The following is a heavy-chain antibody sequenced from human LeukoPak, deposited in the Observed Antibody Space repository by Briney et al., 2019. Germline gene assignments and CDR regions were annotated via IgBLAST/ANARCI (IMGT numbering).Heavy chain of an antibody. V-gene: IGHV1-69*02. Sequence: ASVTVSCKPSGGTFSRYTISWVRQAPGQGLEWMGRIIPILGIAHYAQKFQGRVTITADKSTSTAYVELSSLRSEDTAVYYCARGGFWNYFDYYYYYYMDVWGKGTTVTVSS. CDR2: IIPILGIA. CDR1: GGTFSRYT. J-gene: IGHJ6*03. CDR3: ARGGFWNYFDYYYYYYMDV. D-gene: IGHD1-7*01.